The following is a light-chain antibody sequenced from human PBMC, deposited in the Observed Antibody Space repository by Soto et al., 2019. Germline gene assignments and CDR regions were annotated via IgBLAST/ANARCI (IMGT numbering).Light chain of an antibody. V-gene: IGKV3-15*01. CDR3: QQYNNWPPIT. J-gene: IGKJ5*01. Sequence: EIVLTQSPGTLSLSPGERATLSCRASQSVSSSYLAWYQQKPGQAPRLLTYGASTRATGIPARFSGSGSGTEFTHTISSLQPEDFAVYYCQQYNNWPPITFGQGTRLEIK. CDR2: GAS. CDR1: QSVSSSY.